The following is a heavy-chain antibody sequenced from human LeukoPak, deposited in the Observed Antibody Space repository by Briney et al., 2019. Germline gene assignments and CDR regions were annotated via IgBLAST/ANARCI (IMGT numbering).Heavy chain of an antibody. CDR1: GYTFTSYA. V-gene: IGHV1-18*01. CDR3: AGSSGYDYDY. CDR2: ISAYNGNT. J-gene: IGHJ4*02. D-gene: IGHD5-12*01. Sequence: ASVKVSCKASGYTFTSYAMHWVRQAPGQGLEWMGWISAYNGNTNYAQKLQGRVTMTTDTSTSTAYMELRSLRSDDTAVYYCAGSSGYDYDYWGQGTLVTVSS.